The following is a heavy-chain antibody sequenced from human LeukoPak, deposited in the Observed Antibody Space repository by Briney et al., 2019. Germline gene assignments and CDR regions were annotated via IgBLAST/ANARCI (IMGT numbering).Heavy chain of an antibody. J-gene: IGHJ6*02. D-gene: IGHD4-17*01. CDR3: ARSYGDPALRSWDYYYYGMDV. V-gene: IGHV3-13*01. Sequence: SGGYLRLYCAASGFNFSSYDMHWVRQATGKGLEWVSAIGTAGDTYYPGSVKGRFTISREIAKNSLYLQMNSLRAGDTAVYYCARSYGDPALRSWDYYYYGMDVWGQGTTVTVSS. CDR1: GFNFSSYD. CDR2: IGTAGDT.